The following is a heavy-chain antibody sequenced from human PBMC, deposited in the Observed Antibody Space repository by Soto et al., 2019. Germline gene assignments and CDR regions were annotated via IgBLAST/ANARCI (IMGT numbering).Heavy chain of an antibody. CDR3: AHSLITGTTPDAFDI. Sequence: QITLKESGPTLVKPTQTLTLTCTFSGFSLSTSGVGVGWIRQPPGEALEWLALIYWDDDKRYSPSLKSRLTITKDTSKNQVVLTMTNMDPVDTATYYCAHSLITGTTPDAFDIWGQGTMVTVSS. D-gene: IGHD1-20*01. J-gene: IGHJ3*02. CDR2: IYWDDDK. CDR1: GFSLSTSGVG. V-gene: IGHV2-5*02.